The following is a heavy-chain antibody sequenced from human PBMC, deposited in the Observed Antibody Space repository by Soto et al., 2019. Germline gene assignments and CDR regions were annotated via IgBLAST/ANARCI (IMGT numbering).Heavy chain of an antibody. D-gene: IGHD6-6*01. CDR1: GYTFTSYA. J-gene: IGHJ5*02. CDR3: ERGIAARPGVWCEP. CDR2: INAGNGNT. Sequence: ASVKVSCKASGYTFTSYAMHWVRQAPGQRLEWMGWINAGNGNTKYSQKFQGRVTITRDTSASTAYMELSSLRSEDTAVYYCERGIAARPGVWCEPWGQGNMVTVSS. V-gene: IGHV1-3*01.